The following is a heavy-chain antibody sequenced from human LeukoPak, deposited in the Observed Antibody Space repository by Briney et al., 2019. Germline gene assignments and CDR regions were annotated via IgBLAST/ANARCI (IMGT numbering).Heavy chain of an antibody. CDR2: ISGTDGTK. D-gene: IGHD5-24*01. J-gene: IGHJ4*02. CDR3: AKDRGFTLRDGGMFDS. V-gene: IGHV3-23*01. Sequence: GGSLSLSCAASGFTFSNYAMNWVRQVPGKGLEWVSGISGTDGTKYDAESVRGRFTVSRDNSKNTLYLQMSSLRAEDTAIYYCAKDRGFTLRDGGMFDSWGQGTLVTVSS. CDR1: GFTFSNYA.